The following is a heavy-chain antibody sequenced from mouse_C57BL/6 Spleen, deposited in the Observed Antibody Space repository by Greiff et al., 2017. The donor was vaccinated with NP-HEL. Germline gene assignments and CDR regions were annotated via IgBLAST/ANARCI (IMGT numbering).Heavy chain of an antibody. J-gene: IGHJ3*01. D-gene: IGHD1-1*01. Sequence: DVKLVESGGGLVKPGGSLKLSCAASGFTFSDYGMHWVRQAPEKGLEWVAYISSGSSTIYYADTVKGRFTISRDNAKNTLFLQMTSLRSEDTAMYYCARPYGSSYERVWFAYWGQGTLVTVSA. CDR1: GFTFSDYG. CDR3: ARPYGSSYERVWFAY. V-gene: IGHV5-17*01. CDR2: ISSGSSTI.